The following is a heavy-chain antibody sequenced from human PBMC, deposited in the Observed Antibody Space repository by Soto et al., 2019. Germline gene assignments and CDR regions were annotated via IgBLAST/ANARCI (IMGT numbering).Heavy chain of an antibody. CDR1: GGSVSNYY. CDR3: ARFILVGATLYLDY. Sequence: SETLSLTCTVSGGSVSNYYWSWIRQPPGKGLEWIGHIFFGGNTRNNPSLESRATISVDTSEKEVALKLVSVTAADTAVYYCARFILVGATLYLDYWGQG. CDR2: IFFGGNT. V-gene: IGHV4-59*02. J-gene: IGHJ4*02. D-gene: IGHD1-26*01.